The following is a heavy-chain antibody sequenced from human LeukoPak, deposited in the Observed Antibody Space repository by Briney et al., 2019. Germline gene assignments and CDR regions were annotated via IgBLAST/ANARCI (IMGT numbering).Heavy chain of an antibody. CDR2: IYHSGST. CDR1: GHFISSGYY. J-gene: IGHJ4*02. V-gene: IGHV4-38-2*01. CDR3: ARAGYGSGSYGFYFDY. D-gene: IGHD3-10*01. Sequence: SETLSLTCAVSGHFISSGYYWGWIWQPPGKGLEWIGSIYHSGSTYYNPSLKSRVTISLGTSKNQFSLKLSSVTAADTAVYYCARAGYGSGSYGFYFDYWGQGTLVTVSS.